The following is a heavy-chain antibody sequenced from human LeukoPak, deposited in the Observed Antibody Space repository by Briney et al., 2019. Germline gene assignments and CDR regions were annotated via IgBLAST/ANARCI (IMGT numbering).Heavy chain of an antibody. J-gene: IGHJ5*02. Sequence: ASVKVSCKASGYTFTSYDINWVRQAAGQRLEWMGWMNPNSGNTGYAQKFQGRVTMTRNTSISTAYMELSSLRSEDTAVYYCARTYSSGWYNWFDPWGQGTLVTVSS. D-gene: IGHD6-19*01. CDR3: ARTYSSGWYNWFDP. CDR2: MNPNSGNT. CDR1: GYTFTSYD. V-gene: IGHV1-8*01.